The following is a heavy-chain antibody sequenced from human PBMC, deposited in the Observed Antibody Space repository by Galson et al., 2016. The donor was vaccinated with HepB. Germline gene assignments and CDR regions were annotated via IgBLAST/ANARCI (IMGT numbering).Heavy chain of an antibody. CDR3: STVNKFDSGASSSNWFDP. J-gene: IGHJ5*02. CDR1: GVTFNSQS. D-gene: IGHD3-9*01. Sequence: SVKVSCKASGVTFNSQSFTWVRQAPGQGLEWMGGITPMFGAGDPAQKFQGRFTLTADKSTNTVYMQLSSLRSEDTAVYYCSTVNKFDSGASSSNWFDPWGQGTLVSVSS. CDR2: ITPMFGAG. V-gene: IGHV1-69*06.